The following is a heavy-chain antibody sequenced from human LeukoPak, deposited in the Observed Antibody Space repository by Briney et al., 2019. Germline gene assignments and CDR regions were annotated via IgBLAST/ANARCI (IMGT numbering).Heavy chain of an antibody. Sequence: GGSLRLSCAASGYTFSSYSMNWVRQAPGKGLECVSSISSSSCYIYYADSVKGGFTISRDNAKNSQYLQKNSLRAEDTAVYDCARDFTGCSGGSCYPYNWFDPWGQGTLVTVSS. CDR3: ARDFTGCSGGSCYPYNWFDP. D-gene: IGHD2-15*01. V-gene: IGHV3-21*01. CDR2: ISSSSCYI. J-gene: IGHJ5*02. CDR1: GYTFSSYS.